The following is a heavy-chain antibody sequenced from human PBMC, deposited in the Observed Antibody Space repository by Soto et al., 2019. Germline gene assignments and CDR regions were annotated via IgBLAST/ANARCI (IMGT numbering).Heavy chain of an antibody. Sequence: GGSLRLSCAASGFSFGSYALSWVRQAPGKGLEWVSTISGSDGKTFYADSVKGRFSISRDTSQSTLYLQTNSLRADDTAMYYCARWSYLDYWGQGTRVTVSS. D-gene: IGHD3-3*01. CDR2: ISGSDGKT. J-gene: IGHJ4*02. CDR3: ARWSYLDY. V-gene: IGHV3-23*01. CDR1: GFSFGSYA.